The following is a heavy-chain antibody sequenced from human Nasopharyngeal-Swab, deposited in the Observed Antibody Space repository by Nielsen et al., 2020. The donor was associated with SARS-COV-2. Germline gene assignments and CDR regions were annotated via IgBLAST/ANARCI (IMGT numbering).Heavy chain of an antibody. V-gene: IGHV3-21*01. J-gene: IGHJ6*03. D-gene: IGHD3-3*01. CDR2: ISSSSSYI. CDR1: GFTFSSYS. CDR3: ARDGVLRFLEWSPAYYYYMDV. Sequence: GGSLRLSCAASGFTFSSYSMNWVRQAPGKGLEWVSSISSSSSYIYYADSVKGRFTISRDNAKNSLYLQMNSLRAEDTAVYYCARDGVLRFLEWSPAYYYYMDVWGKGTTVTVSS.